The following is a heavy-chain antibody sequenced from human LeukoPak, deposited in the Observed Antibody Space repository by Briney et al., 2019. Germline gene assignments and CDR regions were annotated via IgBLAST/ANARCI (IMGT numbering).Heavy chain of an antibody. CDR1: GNTFTSYD. CDR3: ARDQWLNY. J-gene: IGHJ4*02. V-gene: IGHV1-46*01. CDR2: INPSGGST. D-gene: IGHD6-19*01. Sequence: ASVKVSCKASGNTFTSYDINWVRQAPGQGLEWMGIINPSGGSTSYAQKFQGRVTMTRATSTTTIYMELSSLRSEDTAVYYCARDQWLNYWGQGTLVTVSS.